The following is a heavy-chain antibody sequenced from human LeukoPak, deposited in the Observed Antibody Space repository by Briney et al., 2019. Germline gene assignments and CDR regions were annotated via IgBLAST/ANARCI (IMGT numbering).Heavy chain of an antibody. CDR3: ASCLGELSLCPEN. Sequence: ASVKVSCKASGGTFSSYAISWVRQAPGKGLEWMGGFDPEDGETIYAQKFQGRVTMTEDTSTDTAYMELSSLRSEDTAVYYCASCLGELSLCPENWGQGTLVTVSS. V-gene: IGHV1-24*01. D-gene: IGHD3-16*02. J-gene: IGHJ4*02. CDR2: FDPEDGET. CDR1: GGTFSSYA.